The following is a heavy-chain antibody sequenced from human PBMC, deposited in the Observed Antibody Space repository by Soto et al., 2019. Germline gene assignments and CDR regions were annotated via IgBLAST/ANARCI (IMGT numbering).Heavy chain of an antibody. CDR2: FDPEDGET. D-gene: IGHD1-26*01. Sequence: ASVKVSCKVSGYTFTELSMHWVRQAPGKGLEWMGGFDPEDGETIYAQKFQGRVTMTEDTSTDTAYMELSSLRSEDTAVYYCATGHSGSSLYNWFDPWGQGTLVTVSS. CDR3: ATGHSGSSLYNWFDP. V-gene: IGHV1-24*01. CDR1: GYTFTELS. J-gene: IGHJ5*02.